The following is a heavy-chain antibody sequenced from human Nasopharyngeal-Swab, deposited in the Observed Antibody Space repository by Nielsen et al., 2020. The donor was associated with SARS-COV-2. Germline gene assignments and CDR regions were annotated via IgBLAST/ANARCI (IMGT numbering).Heavy chain of an antibody. CDR1: GFTFSIYW. D-gene: IGHD3-9*01. V-gene: IGHV3-74*01. J-gene: IGHJ4*02. CDR3: ARGTYYDILTGYSYFDY. Sequence: GGSLRLSCAASGFTFSIYWMHWVRQAPGKGLVWVSRINSDGSSTNYADSVKGRFTISRDNAKNTLYLQMNSLRAEDTAVYYCARGTYYDILTGYSYFDYWGQGTLVTVSS. CDR2: INSDGSST.